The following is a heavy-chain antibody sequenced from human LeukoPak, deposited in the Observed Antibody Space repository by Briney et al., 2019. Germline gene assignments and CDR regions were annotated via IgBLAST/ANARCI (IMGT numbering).Heavy chain of an antibody. V-gene: IGHV3-48*03. CDR3: ARERYDTSGFDY. Sequence: PGGSLRLSCAASGFTFSSYEMNWVRQAPGKGLEWVSYISSSGSTIYYADSVKGRFTISRDNAKNSLYLQMNSLRAEDTAVYYCARERYDTSGFDYWGQGTRVTVSS. D-gene: IGHD3-22*01. CDR2: ISSSGSTI. J-gene: IGHJ4*02. CDR1: GFTFSSYE.